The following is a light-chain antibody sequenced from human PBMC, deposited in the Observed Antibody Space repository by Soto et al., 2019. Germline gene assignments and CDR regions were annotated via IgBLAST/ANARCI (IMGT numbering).Light chain of an antibody. CDR2: AAS. Sequence: DIQLKQSPSSLSASVGDRVTITCRASQDITNFLAWYQQKAGTVPKFLIFAASTLQSGVPSRFSGSGSGTDFTLTISGLQPEDIATYYCQNYNSALFTFGQVTKVDI. CDR1: QDITNF. V-gene: IGKV1-27*01. CDR3: QNYNSALFT. J-gene: IGKJ2*01.